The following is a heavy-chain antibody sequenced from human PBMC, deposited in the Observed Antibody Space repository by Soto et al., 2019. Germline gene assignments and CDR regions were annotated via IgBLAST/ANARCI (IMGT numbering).Heavy chain of an antibody. Sequence: SETLSLTCAVSXGSIXXXGYSWSWIRQPPGKGLEWIGYIYHSGSTYYNPSLKSRVTISVDRSKNQFSLKLSSVTAADTAVYYCARVPDRWGQGTLVTVSS. V-gene: IGHV4-30-2*01. J-gene: IGHJ5*02. CDR3: ARVPDR. D-gene: IGHD2-2*01. CDR2: IYHSGST. CDR1: XGSIXXXGYS.